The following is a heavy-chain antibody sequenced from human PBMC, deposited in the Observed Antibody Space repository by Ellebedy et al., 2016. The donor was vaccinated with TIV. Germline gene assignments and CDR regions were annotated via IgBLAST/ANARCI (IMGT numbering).Heavy chain of an antibody. J-gene: IGHJ4*02. CDR2: ILYDGSNK. V-gene: IGHV3-33*08. CDR1: GFTFSSYG. D-gene: IGHD2-21*02. CDR3: ARDQLRCGGDCYSRPKYYFDH. Sequence: GESLKISCAASGFTFSSYGMHWVRQAPGKGLEWVAVILYDGSNKYYADSVQGRFTISRDNSKNTLDLQMNSLRAEDTAVYYCARDQLRCGGDCYSRPKYYFDHWGQGTLVTVSS.